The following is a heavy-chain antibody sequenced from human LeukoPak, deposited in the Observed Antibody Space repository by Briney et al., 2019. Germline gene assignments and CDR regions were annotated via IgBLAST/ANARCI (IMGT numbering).Heavy chain of an antibody. CDR3: ASAHRGGPVVFDY. Sequence: ASVKVSFKASGYTFTSYAMNWVREAPGQGLEWMGWINTNTGNPTYAQGFTGRFVFSLDTSVSTAYLQISSLKAEDTAVYYCASAHRGGPVVFDYWGQGTLVTVSS. CDR2: INTNTGNP. D-gene: IGHD3-10*01. CDR1: GYTFTSYA. J-gene: IGHJ4*02. V-gene: IGHV7-4-1*02.